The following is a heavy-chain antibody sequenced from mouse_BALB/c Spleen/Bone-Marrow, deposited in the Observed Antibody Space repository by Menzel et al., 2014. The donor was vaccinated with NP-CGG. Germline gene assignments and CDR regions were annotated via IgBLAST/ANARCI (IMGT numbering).Heavy chain of an antibody. V-gene: IGHV5-6-3*01. Sequence: EVQVVESGGVLVQPGGSLKLSCAASGFTFSSYDMSWVRQTPDKRLELVATINTNGGTTYYPDSVKGRFTTSRDNAKSTLYLQMSSLKSADTAIYYCARNRYDWFAYWGQGTLVTVSA. CDR1: GFTFSSYD. CDR2: INTNGGTT. CDR3: ARNRYDWFAY. J-gene: IGHJ3*01. D-gene: IGHD2-14*01.